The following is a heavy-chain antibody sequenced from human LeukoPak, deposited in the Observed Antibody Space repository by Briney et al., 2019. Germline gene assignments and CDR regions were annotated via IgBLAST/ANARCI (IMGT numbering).Heavy chain of an antibody. Sequence: YADSVKGRFTISRDNSKNTLYLQMNSLRAEDTAVYYCAKGGVTQPNWFDPWGQGILVTVSS. CDR3: AKGGVTQPNWFDP. D-gene: IGHD3-10*01. V-gene: IGHV3-23*01. J-gene: IGHJ5*02.